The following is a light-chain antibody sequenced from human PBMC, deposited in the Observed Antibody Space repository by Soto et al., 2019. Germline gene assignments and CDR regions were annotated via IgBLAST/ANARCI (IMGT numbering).Light chain of an antibody. CDR1: QSVSSSY. V-gene: IGKV3D-20*02. J-gene: IGKJ1*01. CDR2: GAS. CDR3: DQRSDWPWW. Sequence: ASQSVSSSYLAWYQQKPGQAPRLLIYGASNRATGIPARFSGGVSGTDFTITIRCAVPEVLPDCSCDQRSDWPWWFGQGTKVDIK.